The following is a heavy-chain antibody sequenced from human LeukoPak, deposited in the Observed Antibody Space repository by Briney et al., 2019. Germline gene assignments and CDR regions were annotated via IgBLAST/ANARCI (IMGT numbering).Heavy chain of an antibody. V-gene: IGHV1-2*02. CDR1: GHTFTAYY. CDR2: INPNSGGT. Sequence: GASVKVSCKASGHTFTAYYMFWVRQAPGQGLEWMGWINPNSGGTNYAPKFQGRVTMTRDTSISTAYMELSGLTSDDTAVYFCARSQPQTYSSSWYGGFDYWGQGTLVTVSS. D-gene: IGHD6-13*01. CDR3: ARSQPQTYSSSWYGGFDY. J-gene: IGHJ4*02.